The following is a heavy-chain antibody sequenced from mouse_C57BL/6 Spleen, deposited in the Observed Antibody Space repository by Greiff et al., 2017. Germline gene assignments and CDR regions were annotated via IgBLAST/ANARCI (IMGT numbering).Heavy chain of an antibody. CDR2: INPSSGYT. D-gene: IGHD2-2*01. Sequence: VQLQQPGAELAKPGASVKLSCKASGYTFTSYWMHWVKQRPGQGLEWIGYINPSSGYTKYNQKFKDKATLTVDKSSSTAYMQRSSLAYEDSAVSGGAGDGYGGWYCDWGQGTLVTVSA. CDR1: GYTFTSYW. CDR3: AGDGYGGWYCD. J-gene: IGHJ3*01. V-gene: IGHV1-7*01.